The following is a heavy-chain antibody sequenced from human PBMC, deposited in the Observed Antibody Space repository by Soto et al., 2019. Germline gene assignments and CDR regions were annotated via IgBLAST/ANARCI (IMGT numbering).Heavy chain of an antibody. CDR2: IHYSGST. J-gene: IGHJ4*02. D-gene: IGHD3-22*01. CDR3: ARTNYYDSSGYYYRYFDY. CDR1: GGSISSSSYY. V-gene: IGHV4-39*01. Sequence: PSETLSLTCTVSGGSISSSSYYWGWIRQPPGKGLEWIGSIHYSGSTYYNPSLKSRVTISVDTSKNQFSLKLSSVTAADTAVYYCARTNYYDSSGYYYRYFDYWGQGTLVTVSS.